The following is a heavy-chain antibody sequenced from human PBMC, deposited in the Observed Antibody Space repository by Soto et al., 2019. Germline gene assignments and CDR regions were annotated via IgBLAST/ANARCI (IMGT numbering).Heavy chain of an antibody. V-gene: IGHV1-69*13. D-gene: IGHD3-22*01. CDR3: AGGYYYDSSGYNYYYYGMDV. Sequence: SVKVSCKASGGTFSSYAISWVRQAPGQGLEWMGGIIPIFGTANYAQKFQGRVTITADESTSTAYMELSSLRSEDTAVYYCAGGYYYDSSGYNYYYYGMDVWGPGTTVTVSS. CDR2: IIPIFGTA. CDR1: GGTFSSYA. J-gene: IGHJ6*02.